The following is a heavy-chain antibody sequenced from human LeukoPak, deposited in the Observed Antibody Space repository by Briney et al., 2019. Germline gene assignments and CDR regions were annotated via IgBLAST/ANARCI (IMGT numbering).Heavy chain of an antibody. CDR1: GFTFSIYW. V-gene: IGHV3-74*01. J-gene: IGHJ6*02. D-gene: IGHD2-15*01. CDR2: INSDGSNT. CDR3: ARDSVVAATGQYGMDV. Sequence: GGSLRLSCAASGFTFSIYWIHWVRQAPGKGLVWLSRINSDGSNTVYADSVKGRFTISRDNSKNTLYLQMNSLRAEDTAVYYCARDSVVAATGQYGMDVWGQGTTVTVSS.